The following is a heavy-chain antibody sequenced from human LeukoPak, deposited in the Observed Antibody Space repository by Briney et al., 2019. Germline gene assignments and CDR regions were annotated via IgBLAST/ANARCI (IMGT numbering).Heavy chain of an antibody. D-gene: IGHD5-18*01. J-gene: IGHJ4*02. Sequence: SVKVSCKASGYAFTSYGISWVRQAPGQGLEWMGGIIPIFGTANYAQKFQGRVTITADKSTSTAYMELSSLRSEDTAVYYCARGDTALLNFDYWGQGTLVTVSS. CDR3: ARGDTALLNFDY. CDR2: IIPIFGTA. CDR1: GYAFTSYG. V-gene: IGHV1-69*06.